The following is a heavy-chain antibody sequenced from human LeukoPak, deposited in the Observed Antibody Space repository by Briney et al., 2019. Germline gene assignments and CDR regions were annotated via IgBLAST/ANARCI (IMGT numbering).Heavy chain of an antibody. CDR2: INPNSGGT. V-gene: IGHV1-2*02. J-gene: IGHJ6*03. CDR3: ARDFGGDRTNYYYYYMDV. CDR1: GHTFTGYY. Sequence: ASVKVSCKASGHTFTGYYMHWVRQAPGQGLEWMGWINPNSGGTNYAQKFQGRVTMTRDTSISTAYMELSRLRSDDTAVYYCARDFGGDRTNYYYYYMDVWGKGTTVTISS. D-gene: IGHD2-21*02.